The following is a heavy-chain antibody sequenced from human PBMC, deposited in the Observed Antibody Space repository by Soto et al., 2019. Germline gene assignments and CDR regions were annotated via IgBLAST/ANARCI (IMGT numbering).Heavy chain of an antibody. CDR3: ARAGFGVRGVIIPSYYYGMDV. V-gene: IGHV1-2*04. CDR1: GYTFTGYY. J-gene: IGHJ6*02. Sequence: VASVKVSCKASGYTFTGYYMHWVRQAPGQGLEWMGWINPNSGGTNYAQKFQGWVTMTRDTSISTAYMELSRLRSDDTAVYYCARAGFGVRGVIIPSYYYGMDVWGQGTTVTVSS. D-gene: IGHD3-10*01. CDR2: INPNSGGT.